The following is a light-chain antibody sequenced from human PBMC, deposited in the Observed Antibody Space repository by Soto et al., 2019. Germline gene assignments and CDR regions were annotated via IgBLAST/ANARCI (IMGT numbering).Light chain of an antibody. Sequence: QSALTQPASVSGSPGQSITISCTGTSNDVGANNYVSWYQRHPGKAPKNLIYEAANRPSGVSHRFSGSKSGNTASLTISGRQAEDEADYFCTSYTITSTLVFGGGTKLTVL. CDR3: TSYTITSTLV. CDR1: SNDVGANNY. CDR2: EAA. V-gene: IGLV2-14*01. J-gene: IGLJ2*01.